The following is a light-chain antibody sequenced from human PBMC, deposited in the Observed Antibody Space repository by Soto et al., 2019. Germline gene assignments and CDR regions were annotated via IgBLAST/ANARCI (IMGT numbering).Light chain of an antibody. CDR1: QSIANY. CDR2: DAS. J-gene: IGKJ1*01. Sequence: EVVMTQSPATLSVSPGEGATLSCRASQSIANYLAWYQQRPGQAPRLLISDASNRATGIPARFSGSGSGTDFTLTISSLEPEDFAVYYCQQRSHWPRTFGQGTKVEIK. V-gene: IGKV3-11*01. CDR3: QQRSHWPRT.